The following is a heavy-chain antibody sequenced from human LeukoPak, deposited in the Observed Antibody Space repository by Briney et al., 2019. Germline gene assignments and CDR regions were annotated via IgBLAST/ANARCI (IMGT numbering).Heavy chain of an antibody. CDR1: GGSFSGYY. CDR3: AREVAIALIQPQTLFDY. D-gene: IGHD2-15*01. V-gene: IGHV4-34*01. J-gene: IGHJ4*02. CDR2: FNHSGST. Sequence: SETLSLTCAVYGGSFSGYYWSWIRQPPGKGLEWIGEFNHSGSTNYNPSLKSRVTISVDTSKNQFSLNLSSVTAADTAVYYCAREVAIALIQPQTLFDYWGQGTLVTVSS.